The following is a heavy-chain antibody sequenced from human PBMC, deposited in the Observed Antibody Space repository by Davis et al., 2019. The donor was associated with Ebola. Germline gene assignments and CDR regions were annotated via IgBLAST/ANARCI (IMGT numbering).Heavy chain of an antibody. J-gene: IGHJ3*01. Sequence: GESLKISCAASGFDFKSYGMHWVRQAPGKGLERLAVIWYDGSREFSADSMKGRFTISRDNSRNTLFLQMNSLRVEDTAVYYCARDPAIGKPLSTFDVWGQGTTVTVAS. V-gene: IGHV3-33*01. CDR3: ARDPAIGKPLSTFDV. D-gene: IGHD1-14*01. CDR1: GFDFKSYG. CDR2: IWYDGSRE.